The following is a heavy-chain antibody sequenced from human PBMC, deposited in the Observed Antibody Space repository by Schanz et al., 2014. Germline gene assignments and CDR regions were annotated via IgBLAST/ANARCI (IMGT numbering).Heavy chain of an antibody. Sequence: EVQLVESGGGLVQPGGSLRLSCAASGLTFSNHAMSWVRQAPGKGLEWVSAISGSGDNTFYADSVRGRFIISRDNSRNTLYLQMNSLRAEDTAVYYCAKDFTGSGIFFNSWGQGTLVSVSS. J-gene: IGHJ5*01. CDR2: ISGSGDNT. CDR1: GLTFSNHA. V-gene: IGHV3-23*04. D-gene: IGHD3-10*01. CDR3: AKDFTGSGIFFNS.